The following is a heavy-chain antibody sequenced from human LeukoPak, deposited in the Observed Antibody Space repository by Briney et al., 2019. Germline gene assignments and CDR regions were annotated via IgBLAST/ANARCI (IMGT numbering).Heavy chain of an antibody. J-gene: IGHJ4*02. CDR1: GFTFSSYE. CDR2: ISSSGSTI. V-gene: IGHV3-48*03. Sequence: PGGSLSLSFAASGFTFSSYEMNWVRQAPGKGLEWVSYISSSGSTIYYADSVKGRFTISRDNAKNSLYLQMNSLRAEDTAVYYCARETYYYDSSGYLFDYWGQGTLVTVSS. D-gene: IGHD3-22*01. CDR3: ARETYYYDSSGYLFDY.